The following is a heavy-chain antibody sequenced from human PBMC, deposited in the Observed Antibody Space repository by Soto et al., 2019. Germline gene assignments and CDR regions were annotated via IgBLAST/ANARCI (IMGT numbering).Heavy chain of an antibody. J-gene: IGHJ4*02. CDR1: GYSFTSYW. CDR2: IDISDSDT. D-gene: IGHD3-10*01. CDR3: AGRRGSESFDS. Sequence: GESLKISCKGSGYSFTSYWIGWVRQMPGKGLEWMGRIDISDSDTNYSPSFQGRVTISADKSITTAYLQWSSLKASDTAMYYCAGRRGSESFDSWGQGTLVTVPQ. V-gene: IGHV5-10-1*01.